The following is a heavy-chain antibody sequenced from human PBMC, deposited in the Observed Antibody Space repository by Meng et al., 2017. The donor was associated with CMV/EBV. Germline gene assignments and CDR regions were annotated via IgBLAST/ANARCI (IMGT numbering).Heavy chain of an antibody. Sequence: LETLSLTCTVSGGSISSSSYYWGWIRQPPGKGLEWIGSIYYSGSTYYNPSLKSRVTISVDTSKNQFSLKLSSVTAADTAVYYCARQNAMVRGVIAGWGQGTLVTVSS. J-gene: IGHJ4*02. CDR2: IYYSGST. V-gene: IGHV4-39*01. CDR3: ARQNAMVRGVIAG. CDR1: GGSISSSSYY. D-gene: IGHD3-10*01.